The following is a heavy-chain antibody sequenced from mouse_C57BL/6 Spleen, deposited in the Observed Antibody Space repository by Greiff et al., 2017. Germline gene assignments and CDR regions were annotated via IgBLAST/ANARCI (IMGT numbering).Heavy chain of an antibody. CDR2: IYPRDGST. D-gene: IGHD1-1*01. CDR1: GYTFTDHT. V-gene: IGHV1-78*01. Sequence: VKLMESDAELVKPGASVKISCKVSGYTFTDHTIHWMKQRPEQGLEWIGYIYPRDGSTKYNEKFKGKATLTADKSSSTAYMQLNSLTSEDSAVYFCAREDHYYGSSYWYFDVWGTGTTVTVSS. J-gene: IGHJ1*03. CDR3: AREDHYYGSSYWYFDV.